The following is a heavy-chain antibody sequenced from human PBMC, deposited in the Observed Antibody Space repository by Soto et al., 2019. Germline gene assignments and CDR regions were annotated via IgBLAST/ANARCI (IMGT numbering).Heavy chain of an antibody. D-gene: IGHD2-15*01. J-gene: IGHJ4*02. CDR3: ATDLRGWPDY. Sequence: QVQLVQSGAEVKKPGASVKVCCKASGYTFTSYAMHWVRQSPGQRLEWMGWINAGNGNTKYSQKFQGRGTITRDTSESRANMELSSLRSEDTAVYYCATDLRGWPDYWGQGTLITVSS. CDR2: INAGNGNT. CDR1: GYTFTSYA. V-gene: IGHV1-3*01.